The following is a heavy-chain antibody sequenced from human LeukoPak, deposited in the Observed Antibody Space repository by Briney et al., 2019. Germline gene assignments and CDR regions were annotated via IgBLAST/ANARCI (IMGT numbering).Heavy chain of an antibody. Sequence: GGSLRLSCAASGFTFSNAWMSWVRQAPGKGLEWVANIKQDGSEKYYVGSVKGRFTISRDNAKNSLYLQMNSLRAEDTAVYYCAREPFRVATHDAFDIWGQGTMVTVSS. CDR3: AREPFRVATHDAFDI. CDR2: IKQDGSEK. V-gene: IGHV3-7*01. D-gene: IGHD5-12*01. CDR1: GFTFSNAW. J-gene: IGHJ3*02.